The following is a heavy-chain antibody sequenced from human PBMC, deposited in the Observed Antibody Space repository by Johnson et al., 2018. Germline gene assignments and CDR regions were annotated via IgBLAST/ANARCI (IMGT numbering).Heavy chain of an antibody. CDR1: GFTFSSKG. CDR3: AFGRDSSSWWVAEYFQH. D-gene: IGHD6-13*01. V-gene: IGHV3-30*03. J-gene: IGHJ1*01. Sequence: QVQLLETGGGVVQPGRSLRLSCAASGFTFSSKGMHWVRQAPGKGLEWVSIISYDGSNQYYADSVKGRFTISRDNSKNTLYLQMNSLRAEDTAVYYCAFGRDSSSWWVAEYFQHWGQGTLVTVSS. CDR2: ISYDGSNQ.